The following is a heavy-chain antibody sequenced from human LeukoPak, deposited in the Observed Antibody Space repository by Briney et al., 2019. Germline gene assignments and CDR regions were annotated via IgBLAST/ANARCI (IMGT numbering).Heavy chain of an antibody. Sequence: PGGSLRLSCAASGFTFSSNGMHWVRQAPGKGLEWVGVIWYDDKYYADSVKGRFTISRDNSKNTLYLQMNSLRAEDTAVYYCARPYYSNYYYYGMDVWGQGTTVTVSS. CDR1: GFTFSSNG. J-gene: IGHJ6*02. CDR2: IWYDDK. CDR3: ARPYYSNYYYYGMDV. D-gene: IGHD4-11*01. V-gene: IGHV3-33*01.